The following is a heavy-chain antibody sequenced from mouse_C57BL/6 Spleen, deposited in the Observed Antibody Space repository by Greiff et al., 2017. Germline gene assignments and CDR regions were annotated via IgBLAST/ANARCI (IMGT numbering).Heavy chain of an antibody. J-gene: IGHJ1*03. CDR1: GFTFSDYG. Sequence: EVQVVESGGGLVKPGGSLKLSCAASGFTFSDYGMHWVRQAPEKGLEWVAYISSGSSTIYYADTVKGRFTISRDNAKNTLFLQMTSLRSEDTAMYYCASTTVVAHWYFDVWGTGTTVTVSS. CDR3: ASTTVVAHWYFDV. CDR2: ISSGSSTI. D-gene: IGHD1-1*01. V-gene: IGHV5-17*01.